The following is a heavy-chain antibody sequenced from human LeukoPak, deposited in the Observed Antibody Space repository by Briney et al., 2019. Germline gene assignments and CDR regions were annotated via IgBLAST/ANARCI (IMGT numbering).Heavy chain of an antibody. V-gene: IGHV3-7*01. D-gene: IGHD3-10*01. CDR2: IKQEGTEK. CDR3: ARDGGGPLD. CDR1: GFTFRNSW. J-gene: IGHJ4*02. Sequence: GGSLRLSCAASGFTFRNSWMSWVRQAPGKGLEWVANIKQEGTEKNYVDSVKGRFTISRDNARNSLYLQMNSLRAADTAVYYCARDGGGPLDWGQGTLVTVSS.